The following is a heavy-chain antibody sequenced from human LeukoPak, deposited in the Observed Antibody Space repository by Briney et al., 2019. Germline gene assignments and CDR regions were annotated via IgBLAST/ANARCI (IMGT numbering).Heavy chain of an antibody. Sequence: ASVTVSCKAPGYTFTSYYMHWVRQAPGQGLEWMGIINPSGGSASYAQKFQGRVTMTRDTSTSTVYMELSSLRSEDTAVYYCARDRRYSSGWYIGYYYYYGMDVWGQGTTVTVSS. CDR3: ARDRRYSSGWYIGYYYYYGMDV. CDR1: GYTFTSYY. D-gene: IGHD6-19*01. CDR2: INPSGGSA. V-gene: IGHV1-46*01. J-gene: IGHJ6*02.